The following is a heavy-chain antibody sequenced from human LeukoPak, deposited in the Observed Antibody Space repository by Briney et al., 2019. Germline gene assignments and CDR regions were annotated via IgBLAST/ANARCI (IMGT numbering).Heavy chain of an antibody. CDR3: ARGDFGETNTAFDV. CDR2: INPNSATT. V-gene: IGHV1-8*03. Sequence: RGASVKVSCTTSGYTFTDYDVHWVRQAPGQGLEWMGWINPNSATTNYAQRLQGRVTFTRDTSLSVAYMELSSLTSEDAAVYFCARGDFGETNTAFDVWGQGTLVAVSS. CDR1: GYTFTDYD. J-gene: IGHJ3*01. D-gene: IGHD4-17*01.